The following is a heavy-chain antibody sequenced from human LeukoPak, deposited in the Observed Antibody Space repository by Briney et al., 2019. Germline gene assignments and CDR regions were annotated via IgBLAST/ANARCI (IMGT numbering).Heavy chain of an antibody. CDR1: GFTFSSYA. CDR2: ISGSGGST. Sequence: GGSLRLSCAASGFTFSSYAMSWVRQAPGKGLEWVSAISGSGGSTYYADSVKGRFTISRDNSKNTLYLQMNSLRAEDTAVYYCAKSVRDIVVVPAAISDWGQGTLVTVSS. CDR3: AKSVRDIVVVPAAISD. D-gene: IGHD2-2*01. J-gene: IGHJ4*02. V-gene: IGHV3-23*01.